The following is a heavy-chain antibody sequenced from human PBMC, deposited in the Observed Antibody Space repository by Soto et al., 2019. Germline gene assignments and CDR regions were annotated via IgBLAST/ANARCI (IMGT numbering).Heavy chain of an antibody. Sequence: QVQLVQSGAEVRNPGASVKVSCKASGYTFTSDDTNWVRQATGQGVEWMGWMNTYSGDTGYAQKFQGRVTMTRDTSISTAYMELSSLSSEATAVYYCARGVAAAGTDWFDPWCQGTLVTVSS. CDR3: ARGVAAAGTDWFDP. CDR2: MNTYSGDT. J-gene: IGHJ5*02. D-gene: IGHD6-13*01. CDR1: GYTFTSDD. V-gene: IGHV1-8*01.